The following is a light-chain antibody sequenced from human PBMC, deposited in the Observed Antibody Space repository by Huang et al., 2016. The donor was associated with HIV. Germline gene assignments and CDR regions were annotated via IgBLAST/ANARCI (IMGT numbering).Light chain of an antibody. CDR3: QQYDNGPIA. V-gene: IGKV3-15*01. CDR1: QSVSSN. J-gene: IGKJ5*01. Sequence: EIVMTQSPATLSVSPGERATLSCRASQSVSSNLAWYQQKHGQAPSLLIYGASTRVTGVPARFSGSGSGTEFTLTISSLQSEDFAVYYCQQYDNGPIAFGQGTRLEI. CDR2: GAS.